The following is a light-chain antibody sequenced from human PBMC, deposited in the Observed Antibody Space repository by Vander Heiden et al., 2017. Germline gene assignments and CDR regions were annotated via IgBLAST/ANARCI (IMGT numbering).Light chain of an antibody. V-gene: IGKV4-1*01. CDR3: QQYYSTPPIT. CDR1: QSVLYSSNNKNY. Sequence: ENVMTQPPDSLAVSLGERATINCKSSQSVLYSSNNKNYLAWYQQKPGQPPKLLIYWASTRESGVPDRFSGSGSGTDFTLTISSLQAEDVAVYYCQQYYSTPPITFGQGTRLEIK. J-gene: IGKJ5*01. CDR2: WAS.